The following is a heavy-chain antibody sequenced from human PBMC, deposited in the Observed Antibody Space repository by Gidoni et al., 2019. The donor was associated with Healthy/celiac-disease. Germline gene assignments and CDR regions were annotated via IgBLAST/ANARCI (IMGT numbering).Heavy chain of an antibody. CDR2: IIPIFGTA. CDR3: AGGVKYQLQVPPRGYPYYYYYGMDV. V-gene: IGHV1-69*19. Sequence: QVQLVQSGAEVKKPGSSVKVSCKASGGTFSSYAISWVRQAPGQGLEWMGGIIPIFGTANYAQKFQGRVTITADESTSTAYMELSSLRSEDTAVYYCAGGVKYQLQVPPRGYPYYYYYGMDVWGQGTTVTVSS. D-gene: IGHD2-2*01. J-gene: IGHJ6*02. CDR1: GGTFSSYA.